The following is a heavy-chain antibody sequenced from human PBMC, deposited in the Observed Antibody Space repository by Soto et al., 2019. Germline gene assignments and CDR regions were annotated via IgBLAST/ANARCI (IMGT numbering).Heavy chain of an antibody. CDR2: VKSKVDGGSI. V-gene: IGHV3-15*07. CDR3: SADLPDWGAYAFDY. Sequence: GGSLRLSCTASGFTLNGAWMNWVRQAPGKGLEWVGRVKSKVDGGSIDYAAPVRGRFTISRDDSRSTVDLQMNSLSAEDSAMYYCSADLPDWGAYAFDYWGQGALVTVSS. J-gene: IGHJ4*02. D-gene: IGHD3-16*01. CDR1: GFTLNGAW.